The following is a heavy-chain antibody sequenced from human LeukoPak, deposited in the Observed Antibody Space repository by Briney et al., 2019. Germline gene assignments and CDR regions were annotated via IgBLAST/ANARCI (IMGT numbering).Heavy chain of an antibody. D-gene: IGHD1-26*01. Sequence: PGGSLRLSCVASGFTFSSYAMSWVRQAPGKGLEWVSAISGSGGSTYYADSVKGRFTISRDNSKNTLYLQMNSLRAEDTAVYYCAKSGGIVGATTVYWGQGTLVTVSS. CDR2: ISGSGGST. V-gene: IGHV3-23*01. J-gene: IGHJ4*02. CDR3: AKSGGIVGATTVY. CDR1: GFTFSSYA.